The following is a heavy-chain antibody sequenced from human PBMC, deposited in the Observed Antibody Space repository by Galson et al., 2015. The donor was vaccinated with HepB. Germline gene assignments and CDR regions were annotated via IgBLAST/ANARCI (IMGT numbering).Heavy chain of an antibody. J-gene: IGHJ6*02. D-gene: IGHD6-6*01. CDR3: ARVGLSSSSRSANYGMDV. CDR2: IYTSGST. CDR1: GGSISSYY. Sequence: ETLSLTCTVSGGSISSYYWSWIRQPAGKGLEWIGRIYTSGSTNYNPSLKSRVTMSVDTSKNQFSLKLSSVTAADTAVYYCARVGLSSSSRSANYGMDVWGQGTTVTVSS. V-gene: IGHV4-4*07.